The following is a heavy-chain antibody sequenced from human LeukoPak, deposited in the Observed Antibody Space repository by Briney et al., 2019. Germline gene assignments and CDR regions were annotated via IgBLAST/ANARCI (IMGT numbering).Heavy chain of an antibody. D-gene: IGHD1-26*01. CDR3: ARELASGVGATNS. CDR1: GGSFSGYY. J-gene: IGHJ4*02. CDR2: IYYSGST. V-gene: IGHV4-59*01. Sequence: SETLSLTCAVYGGSFSGYYWSWIRQPPGKGLEWIGYIYYSGSTNYNPSLKSRVTISVDTSKNQFSLKLSSVTAADTAVYYCARELASGVGATNSWGQGTLVTVSS.